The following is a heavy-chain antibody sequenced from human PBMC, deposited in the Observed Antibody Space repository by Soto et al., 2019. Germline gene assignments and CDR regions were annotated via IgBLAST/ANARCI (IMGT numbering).Heavy chain of an antibody. CDR2: IYSSGST. CDR3: ARRQRFSDWFDP. V-gene: IGHV4-4*07. Sequence: PSETLSLTCTVTGGAISGYYWTWIRQSDGEGLEWIGRIYSSGSTNYNPSLKSRVTISLDTSMNYFSLRLSSVTAADTAVYYCARRQRFSDWFDPWGQGTLVTVSS. J-gene: IGHJ5*02. CDR1: GGAISGYY. D-gene: IGHD3-3*01.